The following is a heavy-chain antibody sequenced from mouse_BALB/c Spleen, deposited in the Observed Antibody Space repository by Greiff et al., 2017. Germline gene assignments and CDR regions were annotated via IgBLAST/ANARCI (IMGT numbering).Heavy chain of an antibody. Sequence: EVKLVESGGGLVKPGGSLKLSCAASGFAFSSYDMSWVRQTPEKRLEWVAYISSGGGSTYYPDTVKGRFTISRDNAKNTLYLRMSSLKSEDTAMYYCARRYYDDAMDYWGQGTSVTVSS. J-gene: IGHJ4*01. CDR1: GFAFSSYD. V-gene: IGHV5-12-1*01. CDR2: ISSGGGST. D-gene: IGHD2-4*01. CDR3: ARRYYDDAMDY.